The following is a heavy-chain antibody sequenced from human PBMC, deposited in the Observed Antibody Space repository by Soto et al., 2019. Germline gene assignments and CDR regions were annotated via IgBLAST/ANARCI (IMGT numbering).Heavy chain of an antibody. CDR3: AASGGLGDSFEI. V-gene: IGHV1-2*02. CDR1: GFTFDGYY. J-gene: IGHJ3*02. D-gene: IGHD3-16*01. CDR2: INPDSGGT. Sequence: ASVKVSCNASGFTFDGYYLHWVRQAPGQGLEWMGWINPDSGGTSNAQRFQGGVTMTRDASVSTVYMELTWMAPDDTAVYYCAASGGLGDSFEIWGQGTMVTDSS.